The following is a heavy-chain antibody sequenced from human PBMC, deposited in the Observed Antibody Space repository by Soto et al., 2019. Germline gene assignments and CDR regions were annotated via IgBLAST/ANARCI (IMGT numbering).Heavy chain of an antibody. Sequence: QVQLVQSGAEVKKPGSSVKVSCKSSGGTFNSYRISWVRQARGQGLEWMGGLIPIFGTPNYAQKFQGRLTITAYDSTSTDYMELSSLRSEDTAMYYCAREKFSNDFDPWGQGSLVTVSS. V-gene: IGHV1-69*01. CDR1: GGTFNSYR. CDR3: AREKFSNDFDP. CDR2: LIPIFGTP. D-gene: IGHD1-1*01. J-gene: IGHJ5*02.